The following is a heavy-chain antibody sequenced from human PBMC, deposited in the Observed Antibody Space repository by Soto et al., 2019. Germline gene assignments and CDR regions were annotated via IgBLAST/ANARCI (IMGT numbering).Heavy chain of an antibody. Sequence: SETLSLTCTVSGDSITSSYWSWFRQPPGKGLEYIGFIFYTGITSYNPSLKSRATISMDTSKNHFSLSLTSVTAADTAVYYCAKGAGRDGYNTARGQGTLVTVSS. CDR2: IFYTGIT. V-gene: IGHV4-59*01. CDR3: AKGAGRDGYNTA. J-gene: IGHJ4*02. D-gene: IGHD5-12*01. CDR1: GDSITSSY.